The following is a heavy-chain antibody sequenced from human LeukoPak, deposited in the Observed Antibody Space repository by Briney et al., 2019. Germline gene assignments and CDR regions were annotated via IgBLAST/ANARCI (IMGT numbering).Heavy chain of an antibody. D-gene: IGHD6-13*01. J-gene: IGHJ4*02. Sequence: PGGSLRLSCAASGFTFSDYYMSWIRQAPGKGLEWVSYISSSGSTIYYADSVKGRFTISRDNAKNSLYLQMNSLRAEDTAVYYCARSSMYSSSWYSSYYFDYWGQGTLVTVSS. CDR2: ISSSGSTI. V-gene: IGHV3-11*04. CDR1: GFTFSDYY. CDR3: ARSSMYSSSWYSSYYFDY.